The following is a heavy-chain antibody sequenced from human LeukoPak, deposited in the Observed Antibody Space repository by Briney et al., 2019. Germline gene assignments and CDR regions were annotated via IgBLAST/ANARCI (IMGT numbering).Heavy chain of an antibody. Sequence: ASVKVSCKASGYTSSSYGLNWVRQAPGQGLEWMGWISAYYNNTNYAQKFQGRVTMTTDTSTTTAYMELKSLRSDDTAVYYCARASRGVDYYDSSGYGAFDIWGQGTMVTVSS. CDR1: GYTSSSYG. J-gene: IGHJ3*02. CDR3: ARASRGVDYYDSSGYGAFDI. D-gene: IGHD3-22*01. CDR2: ISAYYNNT. V-gene: IGHV1-18*01.